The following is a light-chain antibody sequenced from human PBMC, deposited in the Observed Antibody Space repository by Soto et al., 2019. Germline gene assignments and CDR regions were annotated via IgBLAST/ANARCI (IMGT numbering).Light chain of an antibody. CDR1: QSISNW. Sequence: DFQMTKAPASLSASLTSTVTITGRASQSISNWLAWYQQKPGKAPNVLVYDSSNLQSGVPSRFSGSGSGTDFSLTISSLQPEDSATYYCQQSDHFPHTFGGGTKVDIK. CDR3: QQSDHFPHT. CDR2: DSS. J-gene: IGKJ4*01. V-gene: IGKV1-12*01.